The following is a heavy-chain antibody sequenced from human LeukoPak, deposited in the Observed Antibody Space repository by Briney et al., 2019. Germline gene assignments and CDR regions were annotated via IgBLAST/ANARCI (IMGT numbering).Heavy chain of an antibody. Sequence: GGSLRLSCAASGFAFSSQAMGWVRQAPGKGLEWVSVISDSGSITYYADSVKGRFTISRDNSKNTLFLQMNSLRAEDTAVYYCAKDARRTTGWYFFDYWGQGTLVTVSS. CDR3: AKDARRTTGWYFFDY. D-gene: IGHD2-15*01. J-gene: IGHJ4*02. CDR1: GFAFSSQA. V-gene: IGHV3-23*01. CDR2: ISDSGSIT.